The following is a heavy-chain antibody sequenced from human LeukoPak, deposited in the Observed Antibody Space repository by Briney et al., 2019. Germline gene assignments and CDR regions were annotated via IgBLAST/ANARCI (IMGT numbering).Heavy chain of an antibody. J-gene: IGHJ4*02. CDR1: GFTFNNFG. V-gene: IGHV3-30*02. D-gene: IGHD4-23*01. Sequence: GGSLRLSCAASGFTFNNFGMHWVRQAPGKGLEWVAFIGYEGVHKYYADSVKGRFAISKDNSKATLYLQMNSLRPEDTAVYYCAKDLHGGYSSDYWGQGTLVTVSS. CDR2: IGYEGVHK. CDR3: AKDLHGGYSSDY.